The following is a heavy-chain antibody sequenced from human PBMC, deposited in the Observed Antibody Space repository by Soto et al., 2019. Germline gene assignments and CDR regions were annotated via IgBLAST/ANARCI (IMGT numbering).Heavy chain of an antibody. D-gene: IGHD3-10*01. CDR3: AKEGFLAPNLDY. Sequence: SGGSLRLSCAASGFTFSSYGMHWVRQAPGKGLEWVAVISYDGSNKYYADSVKGRFTISRDNSKNTLYLQMNSLRAEDTAVYYCAKEGFLAPNLDYWGQGTLVTVSS. V-gene: IGHV3-30*18. CDR1: GFTFSSYG. J-gene: IGHJ4*02. CDR2: ISYDGSNK.